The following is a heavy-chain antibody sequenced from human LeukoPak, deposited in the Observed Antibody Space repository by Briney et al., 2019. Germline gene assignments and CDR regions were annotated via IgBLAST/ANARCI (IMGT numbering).Heavy chain of an antibody. CDR1: GGSISSSSYY. J-gene: IGHJ4*02. CDR3: ARHLVAAGRGEIIDY. D-gene: IGHD6-13*01. V-gene: IGHV4-39*01. CDR2: IYYSGST. Sequence: SETLSLTCTVSGGSISSSSYYWGWIRQPPGKGLEWIGSIYYSGSTYYNPSLKSRVTISVDTSKNQFSLKLSSVTAADTAVYYCARHLVAAGRGEIIDYWGQGTLVTVSS.